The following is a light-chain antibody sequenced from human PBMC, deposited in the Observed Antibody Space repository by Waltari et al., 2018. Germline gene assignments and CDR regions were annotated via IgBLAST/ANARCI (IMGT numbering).Light chain of an antibody. CDR2: GVT. J-gene: IGLJ3*02. Sequence: QSALTQPASVSGSPGQSITISCTGSSSDIDFYHYVPWYQHLPGKAPKLMIYGVTNRPSGISNRFSGSKSDNTASLTISGLQADDEADYYCSSFTGTIWVFGGGTKLTVL. CDR3: SSFTGTIWV. CDR1: SSDIDFYHY. V-gene: IGLV2-14*01.